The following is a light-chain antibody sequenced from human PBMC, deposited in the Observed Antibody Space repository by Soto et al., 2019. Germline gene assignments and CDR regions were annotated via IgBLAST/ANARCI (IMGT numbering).Light chain of an antibody. CDR2: GVS. CDR1: SSGVGGYNY. Sequence: QSVLTQPASVSGSPGQSITISCTGTSSGVGGYNYVSWYQQHPGKAPKLMIYGVSNRPSGASNRFSGSKSGNTASPTISGLQDEDEADYYCSSYTSSSTYVFGTGTKVTVL. J-gene: IGLJ1*01. CDR3: SSYTSSSTYV. V-gene: IGLV2-14*01.